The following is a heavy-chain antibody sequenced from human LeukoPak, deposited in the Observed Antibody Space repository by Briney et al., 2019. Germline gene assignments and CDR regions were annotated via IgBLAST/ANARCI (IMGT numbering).Heavy chain of an antibody. CDR2: MNPNSGNT. CDR1: GGTFSSYA. V-gene: IGHV1-8*02. CDR3: ARAQTDFWSGVSFDY. J-gene: IGHJ4*02. Sequence: ASVKVSCKASGGTFSSYAIIWVRQAPGQGLEWMGWMNPNSGNTGYAQKFQGRVTMTRNTSISTAYMELSSLRSEDTAVYYCARAQTDFWSGVSFDYWGQGTLVTVSS. D-gene: IGHD3-3*01.